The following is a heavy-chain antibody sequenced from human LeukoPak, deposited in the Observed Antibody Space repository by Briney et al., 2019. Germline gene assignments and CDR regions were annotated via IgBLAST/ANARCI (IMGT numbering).Heavy chain of an antibody. Sequence: GASVKVSCKASGGTFSSYAISWVRQAPGQGLEWMGRIIPILGIANYAQKFQGRVTITADKSTSTAYMELSSLRSEDTAVYYCARDGVIAAAVTLPFDYWGRGTLVTVSS. CDR2: IIPILGIA. CDR1: GGTFSSYA. CDR3: ARDGVIAAAVTLPFDY. D-gene: IGHD6-13*01. V-gene: IGHV1-69*04. J-gene: IGHJ4*02.